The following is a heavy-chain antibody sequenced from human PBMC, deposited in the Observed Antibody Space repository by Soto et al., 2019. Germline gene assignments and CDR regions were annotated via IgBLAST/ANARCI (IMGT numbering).Heavy chain of an antibody. Sequence: GGSLRLSCAASGFTFSSYAMHWVRQAPGKGLEWVAVISYDGSNKYYADSVKGRFTISRDNSKNTLYLQMNSLRAEDTAVYYCARLYDSSGYHPGSFDYWGQGTLVTVSS. V-gene: IGHV3-30-3*01. CDR2: ISYDGSNK. J-gene: IGHJ4*02. CDR1: GFTFSSYA. D-gene: IGHD3-22*01. CDR3: ARLYDSSGYHPGSFDY.